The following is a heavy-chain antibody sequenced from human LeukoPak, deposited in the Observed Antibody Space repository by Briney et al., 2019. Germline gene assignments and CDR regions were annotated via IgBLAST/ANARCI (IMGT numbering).Heavy chain of an antibody. V-gene: IGHV1-69*13. J-gene: IGHJ4*02. CDR3: AKSYCGGDCHSDY. D-gene: IGHD2-21*02. CDR1: GGTFSSYA. CDR2: IIPIFGTA. Sequence: SVKVSCKASGGTFSSYAISWVRQAPGQGLEWMGGIIPIFGTANYAQKFQGRVTITADESTSTAYMELSSLRSEDTAVYYCAKSYCGGDCHSDYWGQGTLVTVSS.